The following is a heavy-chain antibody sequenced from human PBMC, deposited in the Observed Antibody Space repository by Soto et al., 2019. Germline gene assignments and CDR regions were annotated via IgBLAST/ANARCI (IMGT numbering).Heavy chain of an antibody. V-gene: IGHV2-5*02. J-gene: IGHJ4*02. CDR2: IYWDDDK. CDR3: AHRRHYGYIDH. Sequence: QITLKESGPTLVKPTQTLTLTCTFSGFSLRTTGVGVGWIRQPPGKALEWLGLIYWDDDKSYNPSLKSRVTITKDTSKNQLVLTMTNMDPVDTATYYSAHRRHYGYIDHWGQATLYTVSS. CDR1: GFSLRTTGVG. D-gene: IGHD4-17*01.